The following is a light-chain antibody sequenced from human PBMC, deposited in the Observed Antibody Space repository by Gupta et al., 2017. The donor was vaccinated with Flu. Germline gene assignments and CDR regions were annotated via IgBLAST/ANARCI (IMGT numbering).Light chain of an antibody. CDR1: QSVTTN. Sequence: EIVMTQSPATLSVSPGERATLSCRASQSVTTNLVWYQQKPGQAPRLLIYGASTRATSIPARFSGSGSGTEFTLSISSLQSEDFALYYCQQYNNWPRTFGQGTKVEI. J-gene: IGKJ1*01. CDR3: QQYNNWPRT. CDR2: GAS. V-gene: IGKV3-15*01.